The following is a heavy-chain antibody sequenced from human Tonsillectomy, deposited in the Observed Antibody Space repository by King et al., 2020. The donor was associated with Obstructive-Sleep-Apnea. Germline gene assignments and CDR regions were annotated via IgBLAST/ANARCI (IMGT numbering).Heavy chain of an antibody. V-gene: IGHV3-11*06. CDR3: ARESGDWLVDS. CDR1: GFTFTDYDYY. Sequence: VQLVESGGGVVKPGGSLTLSCAASGFTFTDYDYYMSWIRQAPGKGLEWVAYISSTGTYIKYADSLKCRFTISRDNAANSVYLQMNSLRADDTALYFCARESGDWLVDSWGQGTLVIVSS. J-gene: IGHJ4*02. CDR2: ISSTGTYI. D-gene: IGHD6-19*01.